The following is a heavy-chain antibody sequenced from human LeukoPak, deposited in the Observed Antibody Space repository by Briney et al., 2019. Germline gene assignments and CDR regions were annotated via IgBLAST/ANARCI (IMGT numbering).Heavy chain of an antibody. CDR1: GFTFSSYS. J-gene: IGHJ4*02. V-gene: IGHV3-21*01. CDR3: ARETVFGVVIPTYYFDY. Sequence: GGSLRLSCAASGFTFSSYSMNWVRQAPGKGLEWVSSISSSSSYIYYADSVKGRFTISRDNAKNSLYLQMNSLRAEDTAVYYCARETVFGVVIPTYYFDYWGQGTLVTVSS. CDR2: ISSSSSYI. D-gene: IGHD3-3*01.